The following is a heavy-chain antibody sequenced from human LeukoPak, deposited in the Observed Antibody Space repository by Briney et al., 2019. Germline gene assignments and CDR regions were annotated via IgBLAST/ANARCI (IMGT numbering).Heavy chain of an antibody. CDR2: IYHSGST. D-gene: IGHD6-13*01. CDR3: ARGDIAAAGPFDY. Sequence: SETLSLTCAVSGGSISSSNWWSWVRQPPGKGLEWIGEIYHSGSTNYNPSLKSRVTISVDTSKNQFSLKLSSVTAADTAVYYCARGDIAAAGPFDYWGQGTLVTVSS. CDR1: GGSISSSNW. V-gene: IGHV4-4*02. J-gene: IGHJ4*02.